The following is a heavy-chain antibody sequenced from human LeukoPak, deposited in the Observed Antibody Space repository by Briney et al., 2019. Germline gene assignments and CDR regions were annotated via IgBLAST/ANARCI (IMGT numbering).Heavy chain of an antibody. D-gene: IGHD3-22*01. J-gene: IGHJ4*02. CDR2: IYYSGST. CDR1: SGSISRYY. CDR3: ARVTGYMIEDYFDY. Sequence: SETLSLTCTVSSGSISRYYWSWIRQPPGKGLEWIGYIYYSGSTNYKPSLKSRVTISVETSKNQFSLKLRSVTAADTAVYYCARVTGYMIEDYFDYWGQGTLVTVSS. V-gene: IGHV4-59*01.